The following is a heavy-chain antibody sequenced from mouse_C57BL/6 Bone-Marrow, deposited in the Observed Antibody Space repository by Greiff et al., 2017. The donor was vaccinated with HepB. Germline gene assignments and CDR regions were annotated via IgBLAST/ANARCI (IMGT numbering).Heavy chain of an antibody. CDR1: GFSLTSYG. CDR2: IWRGGST. CDR3: AKKWYGSSYYVRGAMDY. D-gene: IGHD1-1*01. V-gene: IGHV2-5*01. J-gene: IGHJ4*01. Sequence: QVQLKESGPGLVQPSQSLSITCTVSGFSLTSYGVHWVRQSPGKGLEWLGVIWRGGSTDYNAAFMSRLSITKDNSKSQVFFKMNSLQADDTAIYYCAKKWYGSSYYVRGAMDYWGQGTSVTVSS.